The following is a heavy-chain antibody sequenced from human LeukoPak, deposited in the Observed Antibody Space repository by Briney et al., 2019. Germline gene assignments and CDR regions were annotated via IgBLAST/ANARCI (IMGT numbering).Heavy chain of an antibody. CDR3: ARDRSLIVVVVAATGVDY. Sequence: ASVKVSCKASGYTFRNYYMHWVRQAPGQGLEWMGIINPNGGSTTYAQKLRGRVTMTRDMSATTFYMELSSLRYEDTAVYYCARDRSLIVVVVAATGVDYWGQGTLVTVSS. D-gene: IGHD2-15*01. J-gene: IGHJ4*02. CDR1: GYTFRNYY. CDR2: INPNGGST. V-gene: IGHV1-46*04.